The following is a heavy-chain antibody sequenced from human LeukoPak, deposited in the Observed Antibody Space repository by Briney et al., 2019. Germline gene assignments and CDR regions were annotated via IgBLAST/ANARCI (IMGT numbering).Heavy chain of an antibody. CDR3: ARSVEGYCSGGSCYSYYYYMDV. Sequence: SETLSLTCTVSGGSISTTSYYWGWIRQPPGKGLECIGNIYYSGSTYYNPSLKSRVTISVDTSKNQFSLKLSSVTAADTAVYYCARSVEGYCSGGSCYSYYYYMDVWGKGTTVTVSS. D-gene: IGHD2-15*01. V-gene: IGHV4-39*07. CDR2: IYYSGST. CDR1: GGSISTTSYY. J-gene: IGHJ6*03.